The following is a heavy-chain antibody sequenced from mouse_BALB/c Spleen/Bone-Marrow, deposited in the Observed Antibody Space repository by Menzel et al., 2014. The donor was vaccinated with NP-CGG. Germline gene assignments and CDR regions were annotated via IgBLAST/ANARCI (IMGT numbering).Heavy chain of an antibody. CDR3: ASKTGTGYWYFDV. Sequence: EVKLVESGGGLVKPGGSLKLSCAASGFTFSSYAMSWVRQSPEKRLEWVTEISSGGSYTYHPDTVTARFTISRDNAKNTLYLEMSSLRSEDTAMYYCASKTGTGYWYFDVWGAGTTVTVSS. D-gene: IGHD4-1*01. CDR2: ISSGGSYT. V-gene: IGHV5-9-4*01. CDR1: GFTFSSYA. J-gene: IGHJ1*01.